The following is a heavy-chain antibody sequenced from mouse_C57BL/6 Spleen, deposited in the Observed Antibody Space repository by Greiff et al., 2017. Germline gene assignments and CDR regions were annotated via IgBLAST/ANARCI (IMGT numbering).Heavy chain of an antibody. CDR1: GYAFTNYL. CDR2: INPGSGGT. J-gene: IGHJ1*03. D-gene: IGHD1-1*01. CDR3: ARSYYGSSYWYFDV. V-gene: IGHV1-54*01. Sequence: QVQLQQSGAELVRPGTSVKVSCKASGYAFTNYLIEWVKQRPGQGLEWIGVINPGSGGTNYNEKFKGKATLTAEKSSSTAYMQLSSLTSEDSAVYFCARSYYGSSYWYFDVWGTGTTVTVSS.